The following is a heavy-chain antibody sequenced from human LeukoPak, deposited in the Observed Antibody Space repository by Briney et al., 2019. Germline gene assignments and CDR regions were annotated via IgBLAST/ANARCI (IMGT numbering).Heavy chain of an antibody. CDR3: ATEDLIAAVDTGLDY. V-gene: IGHV1-24*01. J-gene: IGHJ4*02. CDR1: GGTFSSYA. CDR2: FDPEHGDT. Sequence: ASVKVSCKASGGTFSSYAISWVRQAPGQGLEWMGSFDPEHGDTIYAQRLQGRVTMTEDTSTDTAYMELSSLRSEDTAVYYCATEDLIAAVDTGLDYWGQGTLVTVSS. D-gene: IGHD6-13*01.